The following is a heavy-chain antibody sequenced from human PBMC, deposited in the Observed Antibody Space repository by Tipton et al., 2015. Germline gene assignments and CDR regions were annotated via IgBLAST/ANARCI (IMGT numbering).Heavy chain of an antibody. V-gene: IGHV4-30-4*01. CDR3: ARGGGDDYIWGSSRFDS. J-gene: IGHJ5*01. Sequence: TLSLTCTVSVVSITTGDYYWSWIRQPPGKGLEWIGHISYNGSTCCNPSLKSRLTTSIDTSKNRFSLNLTSVTAADTAMYYCARGGGDDYIWGSSRFDSWGQGILVTVSS. CDR2: ISYNGST. D-gene: IGHD3-16*02. CDR1: VVSITTGDYY.